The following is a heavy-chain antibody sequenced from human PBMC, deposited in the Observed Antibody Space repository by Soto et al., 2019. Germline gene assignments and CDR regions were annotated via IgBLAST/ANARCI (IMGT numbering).Heavy chain of an antibody. Sequence: GGSLRLSCAASGFTFSSYAMHWVRQAPGKGLEWVAVISYDGSNKYYADSVKGRFTISRDNSKNTLYLQMNSLRAEDTAVYYCASARSSGWQLLFDYWGQGTLVTVSS. V-gene: IGHV3-30-3*01. D-gene: IGHD6-19*01. J-gene: IGHJ4*02. CDR2: ISYDGSNK. CDR1: GFTFSSYA. CDR3: ASARSSGWQLLFDY.